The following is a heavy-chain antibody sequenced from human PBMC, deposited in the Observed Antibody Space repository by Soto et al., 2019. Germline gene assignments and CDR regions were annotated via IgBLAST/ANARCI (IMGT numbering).Heavy chain of an antibody. CDR3: ARRLSNPVSDNYDVMDF. Sequence: GASLKLSCKGSGYSFTNFWIGGVRQMPGEGLEWMGIIYPGDSDAKYSPSFQGQVTVSTDRSISTAYLQWDSLKASDTAMYYCARRLSNPVSDNYDVMDFCGQGPTVTVSS. CDR1: GYSFTNFW. CDR2: IYPGDSDA. J-gene: IGHJ6*02. V-gene: IGHV5-51*01. D-gene: IGHD4-4*01.